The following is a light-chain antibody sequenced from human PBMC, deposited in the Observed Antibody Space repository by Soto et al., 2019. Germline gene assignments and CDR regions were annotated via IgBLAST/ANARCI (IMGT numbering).Light chain of an antibody. J-gene: IGLJ2*01. V-gene: IGLV1-40*01. Sequence: QSVLTQPPSVSGAPGQRVTISCTGSSSNIGAGYDVHWYQQLPGRAPKLLIYGNSNRPSGVPDRFSGSKSGTSASLAITGLEAEDEADYYCQSYDSGLSGDVLFRGGTKLTVL. CDR1: SSNIGAGYD. CDR2: GNS. CDR3: QSYDSGLSGDVL.